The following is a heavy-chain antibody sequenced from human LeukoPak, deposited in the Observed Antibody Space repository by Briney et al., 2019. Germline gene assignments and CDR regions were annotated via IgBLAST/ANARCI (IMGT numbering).Heavy chain of an antibody. D-gene: IGHD1-26*01. CDR3: ARDGSYTLDY. CDR1: GLIFSSAW. V-gene: IGHV3-74*01. CDR2: IKSDGTA. Sequence: PGGSLRLSCAASGLIFSSAWMHWVRQTLGKGLVWISRIKSDGTATYADSVRVRFTISRDNAKNTLYLQMNNLRADDTGIYYCARDGSYTLDYWGQGALVTVSS. J-gene: IGHJ4*02.